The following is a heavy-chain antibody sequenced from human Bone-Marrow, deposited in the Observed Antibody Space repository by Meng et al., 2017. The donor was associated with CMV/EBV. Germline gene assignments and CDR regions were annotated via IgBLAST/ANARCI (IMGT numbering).Heavy chain of an antibody. V-gene: IGHV4-39*07. CDR3: ARGGWFDP. CDR2: IYYSGST. J-gene: IGHJ5*02. CDR1: GGSISSSSYY. Sequence: QPQLQEAGPGLVMPSETLSLTCTVSGGSISSSSYYWGWIRQPPGKGLEWIGSIYYSGSTYYNPSLKSRVTISVDTSKNQFSLKLSSVTAADTAVYYCARGGWFDPWGQGTLVTVSS.